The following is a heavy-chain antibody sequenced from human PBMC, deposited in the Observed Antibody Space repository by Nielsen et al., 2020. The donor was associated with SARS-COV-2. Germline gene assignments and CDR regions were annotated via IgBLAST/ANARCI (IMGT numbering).Heavy chain of an antibody. CDR1: GGSIGSYY. J-gene: IGHJ4*02. D-gene: IGHD5-12*01. CDR3: ARIADSGYDYRGHFDS. Sequence: SETLSLTCTVSGGSIGSYYWSWIRQPPGKGLEGIGYVFYTGTTNSHPSLKSRVTISVDTSRNQFSLKLTSVTAADTAVYYCARIADSGYDYRGHFDSWGQGTLVTVSS. CDR2: VFYTGTT. V-gene: IGHV4-59*01.